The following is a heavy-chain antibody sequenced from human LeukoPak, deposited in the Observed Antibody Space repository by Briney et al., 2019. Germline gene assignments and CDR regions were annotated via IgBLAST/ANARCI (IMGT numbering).Heavy chain of an antibody. J-gene: IGHJ4*02. CDR1: GDTFTSNA. CDR2: INPNSGGT. Sequence: GASVKVSCKASGDTFTSNAISWVRQAPGQGLKWMGWINPNSGGTNYAQKFQGRVTMTRDTSISTAYMELSRLRSDDTAVYYCARDSSGRHWGQGTLVTVSS. V-gene: IGHV1-2*02. CDR3: ARDSSGRH.